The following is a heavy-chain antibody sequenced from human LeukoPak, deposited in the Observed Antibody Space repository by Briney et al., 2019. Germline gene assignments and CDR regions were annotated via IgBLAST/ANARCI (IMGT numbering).Heavy chain of an antibody. V-gene: IGHV4-34*01. CDR1: GGSFSGYY. J-gene: IGHJ6*02. D-gene: IGHD3-22*01. CDR3: ASLVVVIRGSHYYYYGMDV. CDR2: INHSGST. Sequence: SETLSLTCAVYGGSFSGYYWSWIRQPPGKGLEWIGEINHSGSTNYNPSLKSRLTISVDTSKNQFSLKLSSVTAADTAVYYCASLVVVIRGSHYYYYGMDVWGQGTTVTVSS.